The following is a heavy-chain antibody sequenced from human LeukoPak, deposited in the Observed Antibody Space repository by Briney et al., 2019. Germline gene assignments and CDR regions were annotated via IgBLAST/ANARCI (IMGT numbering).Heavy chain of an antibody. CDR3: AKDLLFPRFGSES. Sequence: AGGSLRLSRAASGFTFNKFALSWVRQAPGKGLEWVSAISINGDGTYYADSVRGRFTISRDNSKNTLYLQMNSLKTEDTAVYYCAKDLLFPRFGSESWGQGTLVTVSS. V-gene: IGHV3-23*01. CDR2: ISINGDGT. J-gene: IGHJ5*02. CDR1: GFTFNKFA. D-gene: IGHD3-10*01.